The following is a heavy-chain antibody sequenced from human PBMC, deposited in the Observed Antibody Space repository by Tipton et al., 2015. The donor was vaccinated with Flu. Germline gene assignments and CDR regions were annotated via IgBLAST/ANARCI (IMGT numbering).Heavy chain of an antibody. CDR1: GGSISSYY. CDR2: IYYSGST. Sequence: TLSLTCTVSGGSISSYYWSWIRQPPGKGLEWIGYIYYSGSTNYNPSLKSRVTISVDTSKNQFSLKLSSVTAADTAVYYCARERGSGYVDYWGQGTLVTVSS. J-gene: IGHJ4*02. CDR3: ARERGSGYVDY. D-gene: IGHD2-15*01. V-gene: IGHV4-59*01.